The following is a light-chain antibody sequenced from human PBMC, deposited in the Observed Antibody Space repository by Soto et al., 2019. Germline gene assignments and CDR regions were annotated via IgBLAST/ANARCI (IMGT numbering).Light chain of an antibody. CDR1: QSISSW. J-gene: IGKJ1*01. V-gene: IGKV1-5*01. CDR3: LQYNSRT. Sequence: DIQMTQSPSTLSASVGDRVTITCRASQSISSWLAWYQQKPGKAPKLLIYDASSLESGVPSRFSGSGSGTEFTLTISSLQPDDFATYYCLQYNSRTFGQGTKVEIK. CDR2: DAS.